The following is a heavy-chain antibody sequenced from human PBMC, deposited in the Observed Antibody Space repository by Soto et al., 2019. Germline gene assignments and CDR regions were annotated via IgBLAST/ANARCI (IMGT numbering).Heavy chain of an antibody. CDR3: ARDPAP. J-gene: IGHJ5*02. CDR2: ISAYNGNT. Sequence: GASVKVSCKASGYTFTSYGISWVRQAPGQGLEWMGWISAYNGNTNYAQKLQGRVTISVDTSKNQFSLKLTSVTAADTAVYYCARDPAPWGQGTPVTVSS. V-gene: IGHV1-18*01. CDR1: GYTFTSYG.